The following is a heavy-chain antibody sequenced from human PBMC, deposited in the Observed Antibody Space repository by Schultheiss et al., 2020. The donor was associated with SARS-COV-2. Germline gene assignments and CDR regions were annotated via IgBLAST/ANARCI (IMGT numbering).Heavy chain of an antibody. CDR2: ISSSSSYI. V-gene: IGHV3-21*04. D-gene: IGHD6-6*01. CDR1: RFTFSSYS. Sequence: GGSLRLSCAASRFTFSSYSMNWVRQAPGKGLEWVSSISSSSSYIYYADSVKGRFTISRDNAKNSLYLQMDSLRAEDTAIYYCAKPTKYTSSSGFDYWGHGTLVTVSS. CDR3: AKPTKYTSSSGFDY. J-gene: IGHJ4*01.